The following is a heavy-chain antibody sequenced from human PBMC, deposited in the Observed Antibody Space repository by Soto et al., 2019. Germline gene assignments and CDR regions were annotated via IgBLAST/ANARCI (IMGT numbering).Heavy chain of an antibody. CDR3: ARWRWQQSEFDY. J-gene: IGHJ4*02. CDR2: IRLWESGT. CDR1: RFTFSSYA. V-gene: IGHV3-7*01. D-gene: IGHD3-3*01. Sequence: PGRSLRLSCSSSRFTFSSYAMNLARHSPCKGLEWVANIRLWESGTEYADSVKGRFTISRDDAKKSLFLDMNSLRVEDTALYYCARWRWQQSEFDYWGQGTRVTVSS.